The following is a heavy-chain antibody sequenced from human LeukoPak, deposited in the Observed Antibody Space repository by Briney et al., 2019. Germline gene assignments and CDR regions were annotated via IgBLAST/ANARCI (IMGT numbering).Heavy chain of an antibody. CDR2: ISSSGSTI. J-gene: IGHJ4*02. D-gene: IGHD3-22*01. Sequence: GGSLRLSCAASGFTFSDYYMSWIRQAPGKGLEWVSYISSSGSTIYYADSVKGRFTISRDNAKNSLYLQMNSLGAEDTAVYYCARDRRRGDSSGLFDYWGQGTLVTVSS. CDR3: ARDRRRGDSSGLFDY. V-gene: IGHV3-11*01. CDR1: GFTFSDYY.